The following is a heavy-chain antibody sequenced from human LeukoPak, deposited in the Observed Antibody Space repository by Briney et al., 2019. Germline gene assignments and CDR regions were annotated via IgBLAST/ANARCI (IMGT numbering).Heavy chain of an antibody. Sequence: GESLKISCKGSGYNFTTYWISWVRQLPGKGLEWMAMIYPGDSDTRYSPSFQGQVTITAVKSIRTAYLQWSSLRASDTAMYYCARLGPPNWGGDCYSDYWGQGTLSTVSS. D-gene: IGHD2-21*02. V-gene: IGHV5-51*01. CDR2: IYPGDSDT. CDR3: ARLGPPNWGGDCYSDY. CDR1: GYNFTTYW. J-gene: IGHJ4*02.